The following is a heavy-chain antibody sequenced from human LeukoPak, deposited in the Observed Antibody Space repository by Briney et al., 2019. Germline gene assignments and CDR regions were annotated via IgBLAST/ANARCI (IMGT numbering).Heavy chain of an antibody. D-gene: IGHD1-14*01. CDR2: IYTSGST. V-gene: IGHV4-61*02. Sequence: SQTLSLTCTVSGGSISSGSYYWNWIRQPAGKGLEWVGRIYTSGSTNYNPSLKSRVTISVDTSKNQFSLKLSSVTAADTAVYYCARRAEYYMDVWGKGTTVTVSS. J-gene: IGHJ6*03. CDR3: ARRAEYYMDV. CDR1: GGSISSGSYY.